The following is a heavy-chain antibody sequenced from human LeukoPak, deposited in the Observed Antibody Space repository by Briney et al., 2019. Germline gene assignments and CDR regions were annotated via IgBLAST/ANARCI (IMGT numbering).Heavy chain of an antibody. Sequence: GGSLRLSCAASGFTFSSYAMSWVRQAPGKVLEWVSAISGSGGSTYYADSVKGRFTISRDNSKNTLYLQMNSLRAEDTAVYYCARVYDYVWGSYRYTFDYWGQGTLVTVSS. CDR1: GFTFSSYA. V-gene: IGHV3-23*01. CDR2: ISGSGGST. CDR3: ARVYDYVWGSYRYTFDY. J-gene: IGHJ4*02. D-gene: IGHD3-16*02.